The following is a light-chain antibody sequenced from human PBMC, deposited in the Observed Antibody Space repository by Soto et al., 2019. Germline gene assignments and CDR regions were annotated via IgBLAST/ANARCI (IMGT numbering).Light chain of an antibody. CDR1: QSLLHSNGYNY. CDR2: LGS. Sequence: DVVMTQSPLSLPVTPGEPASISGRSSQSLLHSNGYNYLDWYLQKPGQSPQLLIYLGSNRASGVPDRFSGSGSGTDFTLKISRVEAEDVGVYYCMQALQTPYTFGQGTKVDIK. CDR3: MQALQTPYT. V-gene: IGKV2-28*01. J-gene: IGKJ2*01.